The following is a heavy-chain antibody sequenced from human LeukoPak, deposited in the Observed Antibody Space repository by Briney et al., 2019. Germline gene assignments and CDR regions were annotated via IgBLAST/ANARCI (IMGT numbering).Heavy chain of an antibody. D-gene: IGHD6-13*01. CDR3: AKDIAAAGTVD. Sequence: GGSLRLSCAASGVTVNGNYMSWVRQAPGKGLEWVSIIYSGGSTYYADSVKGRFTISRDNSKNTLYLQMNSLRGEDTAVYCCAKDIAAAGTVDWGQGTLVTVSS. J-gene: IGHJ4*02. CDR2: IYSGGST. V-gene: IGHV3-66*01. CDR1: GVTVNGNY.